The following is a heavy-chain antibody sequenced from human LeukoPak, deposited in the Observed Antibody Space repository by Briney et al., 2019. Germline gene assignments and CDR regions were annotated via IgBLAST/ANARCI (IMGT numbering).Heavy chain of an antibody. Sequence: PSQTLSLTCTVSGGSISSGSYYWSWIRQPAGKGLEWIGRIYTSGSTNYNPSLKSRVTISVDTSKNQFSLKLSSVTAADTAVYYCARGNDYGDLYYFDYWGQGTLVTVSS. V-gene: IGHV4-61*02. J-gene: IGHJ4*02. CDR3: ARGNDYGDLYYFDY. CDR1: GGSISSGSYY. CDR2: IYTSGST. D-gene: IGHD4-17*01.